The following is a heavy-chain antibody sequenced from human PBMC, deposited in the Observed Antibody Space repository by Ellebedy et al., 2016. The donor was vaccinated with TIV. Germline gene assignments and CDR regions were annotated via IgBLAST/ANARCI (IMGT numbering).Heavy chain of an antibody. J-gene: IGHJ4*02. CDR2: IYSGGST. Sequence: GESLKISCAASGFTVSSNYMSWVRQAPGKGLEWVSVIYSGGSTYYADSVKGRFTISRDNSKNTLYLQMNSLRAEDTAVYYCARDGGRDCGGDCPFDYWGQGTLVTVSS. CDR3: ARDGGRDCGGDCPFDY. CDR1: GFTVSSNY. V-gene: IGHV3-53*01. D-gene: IGHD2-21*02.